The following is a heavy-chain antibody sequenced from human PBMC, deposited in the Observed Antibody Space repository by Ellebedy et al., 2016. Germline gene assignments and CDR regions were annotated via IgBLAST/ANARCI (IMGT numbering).Heavy chain of an antibody. J-gene: IGHJ3*01. V-gene: IGHV3-7*03. CDR3: ARGNRGVGDAFDV. CDR1: GFTFSDYW. CDR2: IRGDGSDK. Sequence: GGSLRLSCAASGFTFSDYWMGWVRQAPGKGLEWVAIIRGDGSDKYYGDSVNGRFSISRDNTKNSLFLQMNSLRAEDTAVFYCARGNRGVGDAFDVWGQGTVITVSS. D-gene: IGHD2/OR15-2a*01.